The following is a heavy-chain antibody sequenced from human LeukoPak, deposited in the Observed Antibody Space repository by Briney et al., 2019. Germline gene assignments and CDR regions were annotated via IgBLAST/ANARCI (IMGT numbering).Heavy chain of an antibody. CDR3: ARAGQTTVTH. V-gene: IGHV4-34*01. CDR2: INHSGST. D-gene: IGHD4-17*01. Sequence: SETLSLTCAVYGGSFSGYYWSWIRQPPGKGLEWIGEINHSGSTNYNPSLKSRVTISVDTSKNQSSLKLSSVTAADTAVYYCARAGQTTVTHWGQGTLVTVSS. J-gene: IGHJ4*02. CDR1: GGSFSGYY.